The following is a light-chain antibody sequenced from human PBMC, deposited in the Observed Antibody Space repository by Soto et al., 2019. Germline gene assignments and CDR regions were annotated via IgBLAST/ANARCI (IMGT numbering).Light chain of an antibody. CDR2: DAS. V-gene: IGKV1-5*01. CDR3: QQYHNYWT. J-gene: IGKJ1*01. CDR1: QSIGNK. Sequence: DIHMTQSPSTLAASVGDRVTITCRASQSIGNKLAWYQQKPGKAPNLLIYDASSLESGVPSRFSGSGSGTEFTLTISSLRPDDFAIYYCQQYHNYWTFGQGTKVEIK.